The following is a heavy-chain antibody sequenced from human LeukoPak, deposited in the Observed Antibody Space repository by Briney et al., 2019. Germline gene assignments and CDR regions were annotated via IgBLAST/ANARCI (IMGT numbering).Heavy chain of an antibody. V-gene: IGHV3-53*04. CDR3: ARAANVDTAMGTTYYFDY. CDR1: GFTVSSNY. D-gene: IGHD5-18*01. J-gene: IGHJ4*02. CDR2: IYSGGST. Sequence: SGGSLRLSCAASGFTVSSNYMSWVRQAPGKGLEWVSVIYSGGSTYYADSVKGRFTISRHNSKNTLYLQMNSLRAEDTAVYYCARAANVDTAMGTTYYFDYWGQGTLVTVSS.